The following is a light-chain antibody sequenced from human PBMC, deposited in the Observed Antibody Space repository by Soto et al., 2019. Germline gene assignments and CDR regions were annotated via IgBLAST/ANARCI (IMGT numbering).Light chain of an antibody. V-gene: IGLV2-11*01. Sequence: QFALTQPRSVSGSPGQSVTISCTGTSSDVGGYNYVSWYQQHPGKAPKLMIYDVSKRPSGVPDRFSGSKSGNTASLTISGLQAEDGADYYCCSYAGSYTLVFGGGTKVTVL. CDR3: CSYAGSYTLV. J-gene: IGLJ3*02. CDR2: DVS. CDR1: SSDVGGYNY.